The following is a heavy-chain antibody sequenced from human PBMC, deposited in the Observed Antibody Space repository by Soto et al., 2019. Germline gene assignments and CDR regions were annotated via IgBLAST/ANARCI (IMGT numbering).Heavy chain of an antibody. J-gene: IGHJ4*02. CDR1: GFSFSTYA. Sequence: QLLESGGGLAQPGGSLRLSCAASGFSFSTYAMSWVRQAPGKGLEWIAAVGGSGGTTYYADSVRGRFTISRDNSKSTLYLKKTSLGVEDAAIYYCAKDWAPTGGYFASWGQGTLVPVTS. CDR2: VGGSGGTT. V-gene: IGHV3-23*01. CDR3: AKDWAPTGGYFAS. D-gene: IGHD3-16*01.